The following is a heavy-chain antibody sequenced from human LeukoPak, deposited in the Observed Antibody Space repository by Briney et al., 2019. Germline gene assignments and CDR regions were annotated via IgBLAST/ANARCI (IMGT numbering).Heavy chain of an antibody. CDR3: ARDRYYYDSSGFAEGYYFDY. Sequence: SETLSLTCTVSGGSISSGDYYWSWIRQPPGKGLEWIGYIYYSGSTYYNPSLKSRVTISVDTSKIQFSLKLSSVTAADTAVYYCARDRYYYDSSGFAEGYYFDYWGQGTLVTVSS. D-gene: IGHD3-22*01. J-gene: IGHJ4*02. V-gene: IGHV4-30-4*08. CDR1: GGSISSGDYY. CDR2: IYYSGST.